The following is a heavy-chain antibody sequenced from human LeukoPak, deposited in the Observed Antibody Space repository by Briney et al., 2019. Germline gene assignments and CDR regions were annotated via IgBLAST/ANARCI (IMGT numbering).Heavy chain of an antibody. CDR3: ARGIDSSGYQHKGFNP. Sequence: SETLSLTCAVYGGSFSGYYWSWIRQPPGKGLEWIGRIYSSGRTNYNPSLESRVTVSVDTSRNQFSLKLSSVTAADTAVYYCARGIDSSGYQHKGFNPWGQGTLVTVSS. CDR1: GGSFSGYY. CDR2: IYSSGRT. D-gene: IGHD3-22*01. J-gene: IGHJ5*02. V-gene: IGHV4-34*01.